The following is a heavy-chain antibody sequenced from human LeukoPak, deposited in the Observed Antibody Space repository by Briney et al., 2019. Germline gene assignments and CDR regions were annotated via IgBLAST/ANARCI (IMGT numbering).Heavy chain of an antibody. V-gene: IGHV4-34*01. CDR3: ARGLRRVTTTPFDY. D-gene: IGHD4-17*01. Sequence: SETLSLTCAVSGGSFSGYYWSWVRQTPEKGLEWIGDINDSGGTKYNPSLKSGGTISQETSNTQFSLKVTSVTAADTAAYYCARGLRRVTTTPFDYWGQGTLVTVSS. J-gene: IGHJ4*02. CDR2: INDSGGT. CDR1: GGSFSGYY.